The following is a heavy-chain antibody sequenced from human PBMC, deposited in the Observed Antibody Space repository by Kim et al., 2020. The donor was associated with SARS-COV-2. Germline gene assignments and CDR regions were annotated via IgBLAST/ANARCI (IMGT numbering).Heavy chain of an antibody. Sequence: YAAPLKGRFTLSRDNSKNALYLQVNSLRAEDTAVYYCAKDMVQYYYGMDVWGQGTTVTVSS. D-gene: IGHD3-10*01. V-gene: IGHV3-33*06. CDR3: AKDMVQYYYGMDV. J-gene: IGHJ6*02.